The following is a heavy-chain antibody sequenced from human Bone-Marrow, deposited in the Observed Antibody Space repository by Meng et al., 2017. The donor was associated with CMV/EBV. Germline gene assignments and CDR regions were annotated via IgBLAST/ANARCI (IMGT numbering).Heavy chain of an antibody. J-gene: IGHJ4*02. CDR1: GFTFRYYG. V-gene: IGHV3-23*01. D-gene: IGHD4-11*01. Sequence: GESLKISCAASGFTFRYYGMSWVRQAPGKGLEWVSGISGSGDNTYCADSVKGRFTISRDNSKNTLYLQMNSLRAEDTAVYYCAKSRTTVTTSTFDYWGQGTLVTVSS. CDR2: ISGSGDNT. CDR3: AKSRTTVTTSTFDY.